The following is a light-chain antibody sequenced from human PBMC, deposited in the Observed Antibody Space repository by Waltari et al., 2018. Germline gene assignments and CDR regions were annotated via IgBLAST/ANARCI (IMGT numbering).Light chain of an antibody. Sequence: DIVMTQSPLSLPVTPGAPASTSCRSSQILMDRHACPHLDWYLQKPGQSPQLLIYLTFNRASGVPDRFSGSGSGTNFTLRISRVEAEDVGVYYCMQGLQSPTFGQGTRLDIK. J-gene: IGKJ5*01. V-gene: IGKV2-28*01. CDR1: QILMDRHACPH. CDR3: MQGLQSPT. CDR2: LTF.